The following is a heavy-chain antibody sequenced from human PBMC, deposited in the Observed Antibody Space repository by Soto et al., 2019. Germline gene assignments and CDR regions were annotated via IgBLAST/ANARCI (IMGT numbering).Heavy chain of an antibody. J-gene: IGHJ6*02. CDR3: ATKTGGGWEDGMDV. Sequence: TSETLSLTCTVSGGSISSYYWSWLRQPPGKGLEWIGSIYYSGSTNYNPSLKSRVTISVDTSKNQFSLKLSSVTAADTAVYYCATKTGGGWEDGMDVWGQGTTVTVSS. CDR1: GGSISSYY. V-gene: IGHV4-59*08. CDR2: IYYSGST. D-gene: IGHD2-15*01.